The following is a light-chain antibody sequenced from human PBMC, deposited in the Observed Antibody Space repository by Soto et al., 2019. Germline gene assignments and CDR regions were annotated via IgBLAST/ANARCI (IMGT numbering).Light chain of an antibody. Sequence: DIQMTQSPSSLSASVGDRVTITCRASQSISNWLAWYQQKPGKAPNLLIYTASTLESGVPSRFSGSGSGTGFALTINNLHPEDFATYYCLQYISFSRGTFGQGTKVEIK. V-gene: IGKV1-5*03. CDR1: QSISNW. CDR3: LQYISFSRGT. CDR2: TAS. J-gene: IGKJ1*01.